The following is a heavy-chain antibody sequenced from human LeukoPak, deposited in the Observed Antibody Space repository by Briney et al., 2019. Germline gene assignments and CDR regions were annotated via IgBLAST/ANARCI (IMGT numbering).Heavy chain of an antibody. CDR1: GYTFTGYY. Sequence: GASVKVSCKASGYTFTGYYMHWVRQAPGQGLEWMGWINPNSGGTNYAQKFQGRVTMTRDTSISTAYMELSRLRSDDTAVYYCARVRSRLKQSLDPWGQGTLVTVSS. V-gene: IGHV1-2*02. D-gene: IGHD6-19*01. CDR3: ARVRSRLKQSLDP. J-gene: IGHJ5*02. CDR2: INPNSGGT.